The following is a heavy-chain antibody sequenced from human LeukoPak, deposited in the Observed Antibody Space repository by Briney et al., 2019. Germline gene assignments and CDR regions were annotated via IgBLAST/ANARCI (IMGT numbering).Heavy chain of an antibody. Sequence: GGSLRLSCAASGFTVSSHYMSWVRQAPGKGLEWVSVIYSGGNTYYADSVKGRFTISRDNSMNTLYLQMNVLRAEDTAVYYCASGLPRVRGVIFGYWGQGTLVTVSS. V-gene: IGHV3-53*01. CDR1: GFTVSSHY. CDR3: ASGLPRVRGVIFGY. J-gene: IGHJ4*02. CDR2: IYSGGNT. D-gene: IGHD3-10*01.